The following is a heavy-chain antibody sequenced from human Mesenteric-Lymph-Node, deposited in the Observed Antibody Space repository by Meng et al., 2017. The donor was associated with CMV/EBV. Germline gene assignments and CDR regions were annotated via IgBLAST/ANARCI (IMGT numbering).Heavy chain of an antibody. CDR2: IYNDVGLT. J-gene: IGHJ4*02. CDR3: AKGATGPDY. V-gene: IGHV3-23*03. Sequence: GGSLRLSCAASGFTFRNYAMTWVRQAPGKGLEWVSVIYNDVGLTYYGGSVKGRFTISRDNSKNTLYLQMDSLRAEDTAVYYCAKGATGPDYWGQGTLVTVSS. CDR1: GFTFRNYA. D-gene: IGHD5-24*01.